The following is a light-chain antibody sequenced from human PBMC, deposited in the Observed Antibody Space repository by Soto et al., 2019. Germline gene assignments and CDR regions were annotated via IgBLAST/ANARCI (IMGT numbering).Light chain of an antibody. CDR1: QSISSNF. Sequence: EIVLTQSPGTLSLSPGEGATLYCRASQSISSNFLAWYQQKRGQAPRLLIHGASNRATGIPDRFSGSGSGTDFTLTISSLQPEDFATYYCQQANSFPLTFGGGTKVDI. J-gene: IGKJ4*01. CDR3: QQANSFPLT. V-gene: IGKV3-20*01. CDR2: GAS.